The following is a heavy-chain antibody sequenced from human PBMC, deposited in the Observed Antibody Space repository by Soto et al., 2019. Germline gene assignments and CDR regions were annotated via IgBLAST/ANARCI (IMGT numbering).Heavy chain of an antibody. Sequence: QVQLQESGPGLVKPSQTLSLTCTVSGGSISSGGYYWSWIRQHPGKGLEWIGYIYYSGSTYYNPSLKSRVTISVDTSKNQFSLKLSSVTAADTAVYYCARGRGSYGDYYYYGMDVWGQGTTVTVSS. CDR1: GGSISSGGYY. D-gene: IGHD5-18*01. V-gene: IGHV4-31*03. CDR3: ARGRGSYGDYYYYGMDV. J-gene: IGHJ6*02. CDR2: IYYSGST.